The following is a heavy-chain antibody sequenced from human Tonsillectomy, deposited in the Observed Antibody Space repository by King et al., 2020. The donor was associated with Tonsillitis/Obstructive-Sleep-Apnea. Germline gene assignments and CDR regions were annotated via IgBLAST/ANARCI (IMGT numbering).Heavy chain of an antibody. D-gene: IGHD6-19*01. Sequence: VQLVESGGGVVQPGTSLRLSCTASGLTFSRIAIQWVRQAPGKGLEWVAVISYNGRNKYYIDSVKGRFTISRDNSKNTVFLQMDSLRAEDTAVYYCATVADLFDYWGQGTLVTVSS. CDR2: ISYNGRNK. CDR3: ATVADLFDY. V-gene: IGHV3-30*04. CDR1: GLTFSRIA. J-gene: IGHJ4*02.